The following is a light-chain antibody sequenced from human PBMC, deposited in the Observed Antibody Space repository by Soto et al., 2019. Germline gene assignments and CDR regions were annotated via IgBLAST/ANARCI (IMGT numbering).Light chain of an antibody. J-gene: IGLJ1*01. CDR1: SSDGGGYNY. Sequence: QSALTQPASVSGSPGQSITISCTGTSSDGGGYNYVSWYQQHPGKAPKLMIYEVSNRPSGVSNRFSGSKSGNTASLTISGRQAEDEADYYCSSYTSSSTPHVFGTGTKVTVL. CDR3: SSYTSSSTPHV. CDR2: EVS. V-gene: IGLV2-14*01.